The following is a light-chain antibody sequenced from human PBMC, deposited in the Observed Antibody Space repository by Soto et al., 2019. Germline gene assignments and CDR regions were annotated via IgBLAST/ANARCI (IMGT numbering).Light chain of an antibody. CDR2: GVS. Sequence: QSALTQPAPVSGSPGQSIAISCTGSGSDVGGYNYVSWYQQHPGKAPKLIIYGVSHRPSGVATRFSASRSAYTASLTISGLQGEDEADYYCSYFTCNYVYGLGPGTKLTVL. J-gene: IGLJ1*01. V-gene: IGLV2-14*01. CDR3: SYFTCNYVYG. CDR1: GSDVGGYNY.